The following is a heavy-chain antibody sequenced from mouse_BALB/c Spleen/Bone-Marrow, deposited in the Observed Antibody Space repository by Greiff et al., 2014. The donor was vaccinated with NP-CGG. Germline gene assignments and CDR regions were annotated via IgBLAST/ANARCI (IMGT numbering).Heavy chain of an antibody. Sequence: EVQLQQSGAELVRPGALAKLSCKASGFNIKDYCVHWMKQRPEQGLEWIGWIDPENGDTIYKLTFQGKASITADTSSNTAYLQLSSLTSEDTAVYFCASGTYGNYFDYWGQGTTLTVSS. V-gene: IGHV14-1*02. J-gene: IGHJ2*01. CDR1: GFNIKDYC. CDR3: ASGTYGNYFDY. CDR2: IDPENGDT. D-gene: IGHD2-1*01.